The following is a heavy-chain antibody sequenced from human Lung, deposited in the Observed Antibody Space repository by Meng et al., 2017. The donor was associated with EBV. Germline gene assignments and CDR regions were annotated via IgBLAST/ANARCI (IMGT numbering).Heavy chain of an antibody. CDR3: ARLYCSGGSCYTIDY. J-gene: IGHJ4*02. CDR1: GYTFTSYA. Sequence: QVQLVQSGSELKKPXASVKDFCXASGYTFTSYAMNWVRQAPGQGLEWMGWINPNTGNPTYAQGFTGRFVFSLDTSVSTAYLQISSLKAADTAVYYCARLYCSGGSCYTIDYWGQGTLVTVSS. D-gene: IGHD2-15*01. CDR2: INPNTGNP. V-gene: IGHV7-4-1*02.